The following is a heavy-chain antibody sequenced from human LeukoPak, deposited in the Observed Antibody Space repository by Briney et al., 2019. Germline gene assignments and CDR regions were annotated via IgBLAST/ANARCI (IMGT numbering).Heavy chain of an antibody. CDR1: GGTFSSYT. CDR3: ARVIHPGSSWAVGI. V-gene: IGHV1-69*02. J-gene: IGHJ3*02. D-gene: IGHD6-13*01. Sequence: VASVKVSCKASGGTFSSYTISWVRQAPGQGLEWMGRIIPILGIANYAQKFQGRVTITADKSTSTAYMELSSLRSEDTAVYYCARVIHPGSSWAVGIWGQGTMVTVSS. CDR2: IIPILGIA.